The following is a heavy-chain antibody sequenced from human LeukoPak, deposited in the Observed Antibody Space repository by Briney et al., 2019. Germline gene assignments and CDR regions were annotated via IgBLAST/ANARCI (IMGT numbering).Heavy chain of an antibody. J-gene: IGHJ5*02. CDR2: INPNSGGT. CDR3: ARGPNIYGSGRSWFDP. Sequence: ASVKVSYKASGYTFTDYYAYWVRQAPGQGLEWMGWINPNSGGTNYAQKFQGRVTMTRDTSIRTVYMELSRLKSDDTAVYYCARGPNIYGSGRSWFDPWGQGTLVTVSS. V-gene: IGHV1-2*02. CDR1: GYTFTDYY. D-gene: IGHD3-10*01.